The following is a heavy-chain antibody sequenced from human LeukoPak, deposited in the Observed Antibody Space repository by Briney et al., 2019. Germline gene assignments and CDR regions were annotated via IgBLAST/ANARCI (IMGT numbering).Heavy chain of an antibody. V-gene: IGHV4-34*01. J-gene: IGHJ5*02. CDR1: GGSFSGYY. CDR2: INHSGST. Sequence: SETLSLTCAVYGGSFSGYYWSWIRQPPGKGLEWIGEINHSGSTNYHPSLKSRVTISVDTSKNQFSLKLSSVTAADTAVYYCARRPKNSYYYGSGSYGRWFDPWGQGTLVTVSS. D-gene: IGHD3-10*01. CDR3: ARRPKNSYYYGSGSYGRWFDP.